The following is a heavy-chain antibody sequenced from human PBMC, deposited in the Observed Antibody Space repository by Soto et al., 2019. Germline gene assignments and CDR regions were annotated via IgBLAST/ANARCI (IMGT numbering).Heavy chain of an antibody. CDR2: MYNTGST. D-gene: IGHD2-21*02. V-gene: IGHV4-59*01. CDR3: ARDLWGYCGTDCYPLDV. Sequence: PSETLCLTCTVSGGSISSYSCSWIRQPPGTGLEWIVYMYNTGSTVYNPSLKSRVTISVDTSKNQFSLKLNAVTAADTAVYYCARDLWGYCGTDCYPLDVWGQGTTVT. J-gene: IGHJ6*02. CDR1: GGSISSYS.